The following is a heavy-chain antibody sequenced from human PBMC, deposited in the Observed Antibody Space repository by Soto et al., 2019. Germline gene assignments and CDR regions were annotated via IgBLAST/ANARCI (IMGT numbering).Heavy chain of an antibody. CDR3: ASPVSSSWYGFDY. J-gene: IGHJ4*02. Sequence: PSETLSLTCTVSGGSISSSSYYWGWIRQPPGKGLEWIGSIYYSGSTYYNPSLKSRVTISVDTSKNQFSLKLSSVTAADTAVYYCASPVSSSWYGFDYWGQGTLVTVSS. D-gene: IGHD6-13*01. CDR1: GGSISSSSYY. CDR2: IYYSGST. V-gene: IGHV4-39*01.